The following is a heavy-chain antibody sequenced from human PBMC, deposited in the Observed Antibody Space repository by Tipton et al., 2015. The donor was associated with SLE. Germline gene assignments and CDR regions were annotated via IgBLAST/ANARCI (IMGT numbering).Heavy chain of an antibody. Sequence: SLRLSCAASGFTFDDYAMSWVRQAPGKGLEWVSGINWNGGSTGYADSVKGRFTISRDNAKNSLYLQMNSLRAEDTALYYCARDYGIDCSTTSCSYYYYYGMDVWGQGTTVTVSS. V-gene: IGHV3-20*04. CDR1: GFTFDDYA. CDR2: INWNGGST. CDR3: ARDYGIDCSTTSCSYYYYYGMDV. J-gene: IGHJ6*02. D-gene: IGHD2-2*01.